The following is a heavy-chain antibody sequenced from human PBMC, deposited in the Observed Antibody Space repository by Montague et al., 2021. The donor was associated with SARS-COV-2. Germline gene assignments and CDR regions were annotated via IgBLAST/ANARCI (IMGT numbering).Heavy chain of an antibody. V-gene: IGHV4-59*01. D-gene: IGHD3-10*01. Sequence: SETLSLTCNVSGGSINSYSWSWIRQPPGKGLEWIANFHYSGRSDHNPSLESRVTISVDMSQSQVSLKLTAVTTADTAVYFCVREKLIRVLRHGVDVWGQGTTVIVS. CDR2: FHYSGRS. CDR1: GGSINSYS. CDR3: VREKLIRVLRHGVDV. J-gene: IGHJ6*02.